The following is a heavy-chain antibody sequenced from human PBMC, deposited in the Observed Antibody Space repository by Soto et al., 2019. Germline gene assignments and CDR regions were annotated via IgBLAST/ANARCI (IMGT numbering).Heavy chain of an antibody. CDR2: INRDGSHT. V-gene: IGHV3-74*01. D-gene: IGHD3-3*01. J-gene: IGHJ6*02. CDR1: GFTFSIYW. Sequence: GGSLRLSCAASGFTFSIYWMFWVRQGPGKGLVWVSRINRDGSHTSYGDSVKGRFTISRDNGKNTLYLQMNSLSAEDTAVYYCARGEFSPYDFWSGYSPFGMDVWGQGTTVTVSS. CDR3: ARGEFSPYDFWSGYSPFGMDV.